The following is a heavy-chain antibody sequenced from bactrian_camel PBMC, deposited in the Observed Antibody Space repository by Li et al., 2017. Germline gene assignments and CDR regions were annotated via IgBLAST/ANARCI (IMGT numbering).Heavy chain of an antibody. CDR2: IYTRGDDT. J-gene: IGHJ4*01. CDR1: GYMFSSWC. CDR3: ANTDAGWVPASY. V-gene: IGHV3S1*01. D-gene: IGHD5*01. Sequence: HVQLVESGGGSVQAGGSVRLSCEASGYMFSSWCMAWFRQAPGKEREVVARIYTRGDDTFYTDSVKGRFTISRDNAKNTLYLQLNNLQTEETAIYYCANTDAGWVPASYWGQGTQVTVS.